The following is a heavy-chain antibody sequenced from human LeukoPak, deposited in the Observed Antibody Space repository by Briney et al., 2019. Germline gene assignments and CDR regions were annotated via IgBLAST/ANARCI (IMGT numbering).Heavy chain of an antibody. J-gene: IGHJ5*02. CDR2: ISSSTSAI. V-gene: IGHV3-48*03. CDR1: GFTFSNYE. CDR3: ARDYYGSGGFFGFGP. D-gene: IGHD3-10*01. Sequence: GGSLRHSCAASGFTFSNYEMIWARQAPGKGLEWVSYISSSTSAIHYADSVKGRFTTSRDNAKNSLYLQMNSLRAEDTAVYYCARDYYGSGGFFGFGPWGQGTLVTVSS.